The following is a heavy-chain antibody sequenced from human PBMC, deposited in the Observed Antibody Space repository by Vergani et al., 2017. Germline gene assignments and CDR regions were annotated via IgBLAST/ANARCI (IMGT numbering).Heavy chain of an antibody. CDR1: GFPFSTYG. CDR2: IQKDGIDK. Sequence: QVQLVESGGGVVQPGESLRLSCAASGFPFSTYGMHWVRQAPGKGLEWVAFIQKDGIDKFYADSVRGRFTISRDNAKNSLYLQMNSLRAEDTAVYYCAREANLRFLEWLLSDAFDIWGQGTMVTVSS. D-gene: IGHD3-3*01. CDR3: AREANLRFLEWLLSDAFDI. V-gene: IGHV3-30*02. J-gene: IGHJ3*02.